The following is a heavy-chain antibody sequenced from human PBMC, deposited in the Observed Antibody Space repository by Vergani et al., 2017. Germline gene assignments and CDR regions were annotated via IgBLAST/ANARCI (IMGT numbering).Heavy chain of an antibody. CDR3: VRDQVTMLRGSDALDI. CDR1: GFTFSDHY. Sequence: EMQLVESGGGLVQPGGSLRLSCAASGFTFSDHYMDWFRQAPGQGLEWVGGIRSKAYGQATIYAASVKGRFTISRDDSKSIAYLQMNNLQTEDTAMYYCVRDQVTMLRGSDALDIWGQGTMVTVSS. CDR2: IRSKAYGQAT. V-gene: IGHV3-49*03. D-gene: IGHD3-10*01. J-gene: IGHJ3*02.